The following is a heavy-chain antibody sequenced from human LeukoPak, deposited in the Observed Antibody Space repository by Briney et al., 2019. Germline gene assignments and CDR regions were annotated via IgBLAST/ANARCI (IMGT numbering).Heavy chain of an antibody. Sequence: GGSLRLSCAASGFTFSSYSMNWVRQAPGKGLEWVSYISSSGSTIYYADSVKGRSTISRDNSKNTLYLQMNSLRAEDTAVYYCAKDPQRSSGYYYEVDYWGQGTLVTVSS. CDR3: AKDPQRSSGYYYEVDY. D-gene: IGHD3-22*01. V-gene: IGHV3-48*01. CDR1: GFTFSSYS. CDR2: ISSSGSTI. J-gene: IGHJ4*02.